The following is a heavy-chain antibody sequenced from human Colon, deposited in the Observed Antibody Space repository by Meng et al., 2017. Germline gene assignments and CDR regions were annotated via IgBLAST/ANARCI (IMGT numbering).Heavy chain of an antibody. D-gene: IGHD4-23*01. CDR3: ARTDYGGNSYFDY. V-gene: IGHV5-51*01. CDR2: IYPGDSDT. CDR1: GYSFSSYW. Sequence: GESLKISCKGSGYSFSSYWIAWVRQMPGNGLEWRGIIYPGDSDTIYSPSFRGQVTISADKSVTTAYLQWSSLKASDTAMYYCARTDYGGNSYFDYWGQGTPVTVSS. J-gene: IGHJ4*02.